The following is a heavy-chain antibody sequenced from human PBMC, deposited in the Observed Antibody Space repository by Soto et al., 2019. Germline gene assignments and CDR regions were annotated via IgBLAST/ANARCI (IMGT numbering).Heavy chain of an antibody. J-gene: IGHJ3*02. CDR1: GFTFSSYS. D-gene: IGHD1-7*01. Sequence: EVKLLESGGGLVQPGGSLRLSCAASGFTFSSYSMSWVRQAPGKGLGWVLHITASRGTTYYADSVKGRFTISRDSSRNTLYLQMNSLRAEDTALYYRAKCLQANWNYDAFHIWGQGTMVTVSS. CDR2: ITASRGTT. V-gene: IGHV3-23*01. CDR3: AKCLQANWNYDAFHI.